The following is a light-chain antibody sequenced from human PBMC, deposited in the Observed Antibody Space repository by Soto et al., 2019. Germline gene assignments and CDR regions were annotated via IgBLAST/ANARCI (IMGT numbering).Light chain of an antibody. CDR2: KAS. CDR3: QQYYSPPWT. V-gene: IGKV1-5*03. Sequence: DIQMTQSPSTLSASVGDRVTMTCRASESIINFLAWYQQKPGKAPKLLIYKASILESGVPSRFSGSGSGTEFTLTISSLQPDDFATYYCQQYYSPPWTFGRGTKVDIK. J-gene: IGKJ1*01. CDR1: ESIINF.